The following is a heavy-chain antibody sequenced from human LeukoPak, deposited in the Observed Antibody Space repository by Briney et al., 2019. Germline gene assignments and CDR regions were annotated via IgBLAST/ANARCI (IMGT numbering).Heavy chain of an antibody. CDR1: GFTFDDYA. V-gene: IGHV3-9*01. CDR3: AKGGVVAATPLDY. CDR2: ISWNSGSI. D-gene: IGHD2-15*01. J-gene: IGHJ4*02. Sequence: PGGSLRLSCAASGFTFDDYAMHSRRQAPGEGLEWVSGISWNSGSIGYADSVKGRFTISRDNAKNSLYLQMNSLRAEDPALYYCAKGGVVAATPLDYWGQGTLVTVSS.